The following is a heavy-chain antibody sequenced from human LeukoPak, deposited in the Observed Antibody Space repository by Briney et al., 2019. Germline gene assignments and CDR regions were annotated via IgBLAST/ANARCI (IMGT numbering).Heavy chain of an antibody. D-gene: IGHD3-16*02. V-gene: IGHV6-1*01. CDR3: ARARIMITFGGVIVIHNFDY. J-gene: IGHJ4*02. CDR2: TYYRSKWYN. CDR1: GDSVSSNSAA. Sequence: SQTLSLTCAISGDSVSSNSAAWNWIRQSPSRGLEWLGRTYYRSKWYNDYAVSVKSRITINPDTSKNQFSLQLNSVTPEDTAVYYCARARIMITFGGVIVIHNFDYWGQGTLVTVSS.